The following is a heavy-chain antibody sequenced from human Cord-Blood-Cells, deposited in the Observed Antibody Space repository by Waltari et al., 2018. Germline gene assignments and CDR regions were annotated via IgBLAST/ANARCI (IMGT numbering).Heavy chain of an antibody. CDR2: IIPIFGTA. V-gene: IGHV1-69*01. Sequence: QVQLVQSGAEVKKPGSLVKVSCKASGGTFSSYAISWVRQAPGQGLEWKGGIIPIFGTANYAQKFQGRVTSTADEATSTAYMELSSLRSEDTAVYYCARDLGYCSGGSCNFDYWGQGTLVTVSS. D-gene: IGHD2-15*01. CDR3: ARDLGYCSGGSCNFDY. J-gene: IGHJ4*02. CDR1: GGTFSSYA.